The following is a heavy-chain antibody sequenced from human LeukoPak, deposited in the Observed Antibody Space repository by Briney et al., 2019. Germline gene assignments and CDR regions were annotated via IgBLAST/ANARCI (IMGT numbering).Heavy chain of an antibody. CDR2: ISSSSSTI. Sequence: GGSLRLSCAASGFTFSSYSMNWVRQAPGKGLEWVSYISSSSSTIYYADSVKGRFTISRDNAKNSLYLQMNSLRAEDTALYYCARDSDMVVGGIHYYYGMDVWGQGTMVTV. CDR1: GFTFSSYS. CDR3: ARDSDMVVGGIHYYYGMDV. J-gene: IGHJ6*02. V-gene: IGHV3-48*04. D-gene: IGHD2-2*01.